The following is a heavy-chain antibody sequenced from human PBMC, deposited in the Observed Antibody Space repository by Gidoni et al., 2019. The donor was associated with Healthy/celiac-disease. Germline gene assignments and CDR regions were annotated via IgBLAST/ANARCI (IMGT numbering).Heavy chain of an antibody. V-gene: IGHV4-59*01. D-gene: IGHD1-26*01. CDR3: AASGSYGGWFDP. Sequence: QVQLQESGPGLVKPSETLSITGTVSGGSISSYYWSWIRQPPGKGLEWIGYVYYSGRNNYTPSLKSRVTISVDTSKNQFSLKLSSVTAADTAVYYCAASGSYGGWFDPWGQGTLVTVSS. CDR2: VYYSGRN. CDR1: GGSISSYY. J-gene: IGHJ5*02.